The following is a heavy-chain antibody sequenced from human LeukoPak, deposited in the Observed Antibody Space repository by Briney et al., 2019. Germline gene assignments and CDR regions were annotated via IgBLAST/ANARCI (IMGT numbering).Heavy chain of an antibody. CDR1: GGSISSYY. CDR2: IYYSGST. CDR3: ARDRGWLQS. V-gene: IGHV4-59*01. Sequence: PSETLSLTCTVSGGSISSYYWSWIRQPPGKGLEWIGYIYYSGSTNYNPSLKSRVTISVDTSKNQFSLKLSSATAADTAVYYCARDRGWLQSWGQGTLVTVSS. D-gene: IGHD5-12*01. J-gene: IGHJ5*02.